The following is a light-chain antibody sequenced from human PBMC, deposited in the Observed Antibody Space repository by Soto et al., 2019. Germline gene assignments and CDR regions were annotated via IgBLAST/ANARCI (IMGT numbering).Light chain of an antibody. CDR1: QSIGRS. CDR2: DAS. J-gene: IGKJ1*01. Sequence: DIQMTQSPSTLSASVGDRVTITCRASQSIGRSLAWYQHQPGNAPKLLIYDASTLESGVPSRFSGTGSGTEFTCAITSLQPEDFGTYYCQQCYMGWTFGQGTKVDVK. V-gene: IGKV1-5*01. CDR3: QQCYMGWT.